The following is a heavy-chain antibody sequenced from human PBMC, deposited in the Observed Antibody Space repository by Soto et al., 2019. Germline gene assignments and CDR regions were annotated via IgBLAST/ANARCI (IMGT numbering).Heavy chain of an antibody. J-gene: IGHJ6*02. CDR1: GFTFSNYA. Sequence: QVQLAESGGGVVQPGRSLRLSCAASGFTFSNYAMHWVRQAPGKGLEWGALISYDGSNEYYADSVKGRFTISRDTSKNTLYLQMNSLRAEDTAVHYCAREPLSTTRTYSGLDVWGQGTPVTVS. D-gene: IGHD2-2*01. V-gene: IGHV3-30-3*01. CDR3: AREPLSTTRTYSGLDV. CDR2: ISYDGSNE.